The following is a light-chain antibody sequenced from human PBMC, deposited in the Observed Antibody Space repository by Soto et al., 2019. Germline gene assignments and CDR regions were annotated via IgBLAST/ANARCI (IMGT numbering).Light chain of an antibody. Sequence: QSALTQPASVSGSPGQSITISCTGTSSDVGSYNLVSWYQQHPGKAPKLMIYEGSKRPSGVSNRFSGSKSGNTASPTISGLQAEDEADYYCTSSTSGSLYVFGTGTKVTVL. CDR3: TSSTSGSLYV. CDR1: SSDVGSYNL. J-gene: IGLJ1*01. CDR2: EGS. V-gene: IGLV2-14*02.